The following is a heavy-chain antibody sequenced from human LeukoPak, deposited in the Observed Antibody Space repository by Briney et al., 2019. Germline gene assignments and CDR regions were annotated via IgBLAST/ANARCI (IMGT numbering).Heavy chain of an antibody. D-gene: IGHD3-22*01. CDR3: ATSTTVYYYDSSGRPLDVFDI. V-gene: IGHV4-4*07. CDR2: IYVSWST. Sequence: SETLSLTCIVSGDSITNYYWTWIRQPAGKGLEWIGRIYVSWSTNYNPALKSRVTMSLDTSKNQFSLTLSSVTAADTAVYHCATSTTVYYYDSSGRPLDVFDIWGQGTMVTVSS. CDR1: GDSITNYY. J-gene: IGHJ3*02.